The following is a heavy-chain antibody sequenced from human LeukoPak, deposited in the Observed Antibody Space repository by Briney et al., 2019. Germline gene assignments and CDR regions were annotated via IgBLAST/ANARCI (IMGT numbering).Heavy chain of an antibody. CDR3: ARDYYDSSGRRMVLYY. CDR2: IYYSGST. D-gene: IGHD3-22*01. Sequence: SETLSLTCTVSGGSISSGGYYWSWIRQHPGKGLEWIGYIYYSGSTYYNPSLKSRVTISVDTSKNQSSLKLSSVTAADTAVYYCARDYYDSSGRRMVLYYWGQGTLVTVSS. CDR1: GGSISSGGYY. V-gene: IGHV4-31*03. J-gene: IGHJ4*02.